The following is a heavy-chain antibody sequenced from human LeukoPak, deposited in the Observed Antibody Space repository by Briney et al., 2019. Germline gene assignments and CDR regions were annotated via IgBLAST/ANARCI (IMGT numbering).Heavy chain of an antibody. J-gene: IGHJ4*02. CDR2: ISGSGGST. Sequence: GGSLRLSCLTSGFTLSTNAMSWVRQAPGKGLEWVSAISGSGGSTYYADSVKGRFTISRDNSKNTLYLQMNSLRAEDTAVYYGATGYCSGGSCYSLVYWGQGTLVTVSS. D-gene: IGHD2-15*01. CDR1: GFTLSTNA. V-gene: IGHV3-23*01. CDR3: ATGYCSGGSCYSLVY.